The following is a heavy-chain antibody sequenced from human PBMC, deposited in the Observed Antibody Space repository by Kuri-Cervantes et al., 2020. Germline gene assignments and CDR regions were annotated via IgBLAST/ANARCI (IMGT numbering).Heavy chain of an antibody. J-gene: IGHJ6*03. V-gene: IGHV4-38-2*02. CDR2: IFDDGNT. Sequence: GSLRLSCNVFGYSISSGYYWVWIRQPPGKGLEWIASIFDDGNTYYNPSLKSRVTTSVDTSKNQFSLKLSSVTAADTAVYYCARGLSDFWSGYYSYYYYMDVWGKGTTVTVSS. CDR1: GYSISSGYY. D-gene: IGHD3-3*01. CDR3: ARGLSDFWSGYYSYYYYMDV.